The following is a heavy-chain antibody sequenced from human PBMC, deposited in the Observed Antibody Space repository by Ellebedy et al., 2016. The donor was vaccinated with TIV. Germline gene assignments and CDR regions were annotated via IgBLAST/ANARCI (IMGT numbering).Heavy chain of an antibody. V-gene: IGHV4-4*02. CDR1: GGSISSSNW. D-gene: IGHD6-13*01. J-gene: IGHJ6*02. Sequence: SETLSLTXAVSGGSISSSNWWSWVRQPPGKGLEWIGEIYHSGSTNYNPSLKSRVTISVDKSKNQFSLKLSSVTAADTAVYYCARVSVAAAVTYYYYGMDVWGQGTTVTVSS. CDR3: ARVSVAAAVTYYYYGMDV. CDR2: IYHSGST.